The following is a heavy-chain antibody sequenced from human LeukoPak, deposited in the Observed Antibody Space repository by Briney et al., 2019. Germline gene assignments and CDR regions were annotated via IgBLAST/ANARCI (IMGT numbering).Heavy chain of an antibody. CDR3: ARDRGLRYFDSLKDY. CDR2: ISGDGGST. Sequence: PGGSLRLSCAASGFTLNSFGMNWVRRAPGKGLEWVSAISGDGGSTFYADSVRGRFTISRDNSKNTLYLQMNSLRAEDTAVYYCARDRGLRYFDSLKDYWGQGTLVTVSS. V-gene: IGHV3-23*01. D-gene: IGHD3-9*01. J-gene: IGHJ4*02. CDR1: GFTLNSFG.